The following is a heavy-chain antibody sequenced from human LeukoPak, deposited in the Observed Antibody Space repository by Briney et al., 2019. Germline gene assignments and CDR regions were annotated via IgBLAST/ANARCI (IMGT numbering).Heavy chain of an antibody. V-gene: IGHV4-31*03. Sequence: SQTLSLTCTVSGGSISSGGYYWSWIRQHPGKGLEWIGYIYYSGSTYYNPSLKSRVTISVDTSKNQFSLKLSSVTAADTAVYYCARGGSCSSTSCYAGNWFDPWGQGTLVTVSS. CDR2: IYYSGST. D-gene: IGHD2-2*01. CDR1: GGSISSGGYY. J-gene: IGHJ5*02. CDR3: ARGGSCSSTSCYAGNWFDP.